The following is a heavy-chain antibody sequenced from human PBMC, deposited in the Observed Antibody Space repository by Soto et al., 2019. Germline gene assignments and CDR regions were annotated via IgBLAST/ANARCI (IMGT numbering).Heavy chain of an antibody. V-gene: IGHV1-69*01. CDR2: IIPFFGTS. Sequence: QVQLVQSGAEVKKPGSSVKVSCEASGGTFSSYPINWVRQAPGQGLEWMGEIIPFFGTSNYAQKFQGRVTFTADDSTSTAYMELRSLRSEDTAVYYCARVGHITNYGMAVWGQGTTVTVSS. CDR1: GGTFSSYP. J-gene: IGHJ6*02. D-gene: IGHD1-26*01. CDR3: ARVGHITNYGMAV.